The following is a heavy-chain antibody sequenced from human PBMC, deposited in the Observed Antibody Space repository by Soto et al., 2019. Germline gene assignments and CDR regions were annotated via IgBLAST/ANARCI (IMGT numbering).Heavy chain of an antibody. CDR2: IIPILGIT. CDR1: GGTFSSYT. V-gene: IGHV1-69*04. CDR3: ARDFFRVSVAAAGPYYYGMDV. Sequence: VASVKVSCKASGGTFSSYTISWVRQAPGQGLEWMGRIIPILGITNYAQKFQGRVTMTRDTSTSTVYMELSSLRSEDTAVYYCARDFFRVSVAAAGPYYYGMDVWGQGTTVTVSS. J-gene: IGHJ6*02. D-gene: IGHD6-13*01.